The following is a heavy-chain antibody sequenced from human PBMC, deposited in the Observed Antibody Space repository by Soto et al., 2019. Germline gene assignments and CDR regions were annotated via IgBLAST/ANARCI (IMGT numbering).Heavy chain of an antibody. CDR2: ISGSGGST. J-gene: IGHJ4*02. Sequence: GGSLTLSSAASRFTFSSYAMSCVRQGPGKGLEWVSAISGSGGSTYYADSVKGRFTISRDNSKNTLYLQMNSLRAEDTAVYYCANPYPYYYDSSAQLGFFSYWGQGTLVTVSS. CDR1: RFTFSSYA. D-gene: IGHD3-22*01. V-gene: IGHV3-23*01. CDR3: ANPYPYYYDSSAQLGFFSY.